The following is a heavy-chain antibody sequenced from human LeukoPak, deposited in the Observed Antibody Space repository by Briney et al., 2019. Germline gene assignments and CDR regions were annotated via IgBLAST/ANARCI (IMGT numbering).Heavy chain of an antibody. CDR1: GFAFSSYA. Sequence: WVSLRLSCAASGFAFSSYAMSWVRQAPGKGLEYVSGISNSGGRTYYADSVKGRFTISRDNSKNTVYLQMNSLRAEDTAVYYCAKDCCGSSFFDSWGQGTLVTVST. CDR3: AKDCCGSSFFDS. CDR2: ISNSGGRT. J-gene: IGHJ4*02. V-gene: IGHV3-23*01. D-gene: IGHD2-21*01.